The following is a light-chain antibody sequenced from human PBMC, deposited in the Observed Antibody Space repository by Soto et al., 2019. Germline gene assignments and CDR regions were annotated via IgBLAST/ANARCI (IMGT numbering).Light chain of an antibody. Sequence: EIVLTQSPATLSSSPGERATLSCRASQTVNSRLAWYQHKPGQAPRLLIYDASNRATGIPARFSGSGSGTDFTLTISRLEPEDFAVYYCHQYDSWTFGQGTKVDIK. J-gene: IGKJ1*01. V-gene: IGKV3-11*01. CDR2: DAS. CDR1: QTVNSR. CDR3: HQYDSWT.